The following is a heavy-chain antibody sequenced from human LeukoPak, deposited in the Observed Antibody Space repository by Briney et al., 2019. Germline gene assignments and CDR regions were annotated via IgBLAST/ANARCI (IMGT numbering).Heavy chain of an antibody. D-gene: IGHD3-22*01. V-gene: IGHV4-59*01. Sequence: SETLSLTCTVSGGSISSYYWGWIRQPPGKGLEWIGYIYYSGSTNYNPSLKSRVTISVDTSKNQFSLKLSSVTAADTAVYYCARGKYDSSGYTLRYWGQGTLVTVSS. CDR2: IYYSGST. J-gene: IGHJ4*02. CDR3: ARGKYDSSGYTLRY. CDR1: GGSISSYY.